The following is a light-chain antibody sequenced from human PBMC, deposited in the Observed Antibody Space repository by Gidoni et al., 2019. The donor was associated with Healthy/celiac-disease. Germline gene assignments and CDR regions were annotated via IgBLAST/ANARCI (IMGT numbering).Light chain of an antibody. J-gene: IGLJ2*01. Sequence: QSVLPQPPSAPGTPGQRGTISCSGSSSNIGSNTVNWYQQLPGTAPKLLIYSNTQRPSGVPDRFSGSKSGTSASLAISGLQSEDEADYYCAAWDDSLNGLVFGGGTKLTVL. CDR3: AAWDDSLNGLV. V-gene: IGLV1-44*01. CDR2: SNT. CDR1: SSNIGSNT.